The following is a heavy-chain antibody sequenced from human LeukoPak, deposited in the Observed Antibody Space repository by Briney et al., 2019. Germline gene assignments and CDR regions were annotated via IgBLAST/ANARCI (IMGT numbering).Heavy chain of an antibody. V-gene: IGHV3-9*01. D-gene: IGHD3-3*01. CDR3: AKDIGPGEDFWIGYYDY. CDR1: GFTFDDYA. J-gene: IGHJ4*02. Sequence: GGSLRLSCAASGFTFDDYAMHWVRQAPGKGLEWVSGISWNSGSIGYADSVKGRFTISRDNAKNSLYLQMNSLRAEDTALYYCAKDIGPGEDFWIGYYDYWGQGTLVTVSS. CDR2: ISWNSGSI.